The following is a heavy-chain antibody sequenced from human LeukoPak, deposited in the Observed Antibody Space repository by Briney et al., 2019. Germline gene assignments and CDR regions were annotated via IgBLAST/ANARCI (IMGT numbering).Heavy chain of an antibody. D-gene: IGHD1-26*01. CDR2: IYYSGST. J-gene: IGHJ5*02. CDR1: GGSISSSSYY. Sequence: SETLSLTRTVSGGSISSSSYYWGWIRQSPGKGLEWIGSIYYSGSTYYNPSLKSRVTISVDTSKNQFSLKLSSVTAADTAVYYCARLEWELRWFDPWGQGTLVTVSS. V-gene: IGHV4-39*01. CDR3: ARLEWELRWFDP.